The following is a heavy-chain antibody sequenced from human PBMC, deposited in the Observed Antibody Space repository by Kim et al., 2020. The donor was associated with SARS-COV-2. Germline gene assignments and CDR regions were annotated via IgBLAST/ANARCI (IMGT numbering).Heavy chain of an antibody. V-gene: IGHV3-74*01. D-gene: IGHD6-19*01. J-gene: IGHJ4*02. CDR3: ARSIAVAGTGGVD. Sequence: YADYVKGRFNISRDNAKNTLYLQKNSLRDEDTAVYYGARSIAVAGTGGVDWGQGTMVTVSS.